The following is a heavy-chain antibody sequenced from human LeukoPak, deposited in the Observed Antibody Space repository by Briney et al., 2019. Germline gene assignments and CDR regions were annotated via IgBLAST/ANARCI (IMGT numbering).Heavy chain of an antibody. CDR2: ISTSGSTI. CDR3: AKEGYSYGHFDY. D-gene: IGHD5-18*01. V-gene: IGHV3-48*03. J-gene: IGHJ4*02. CDR1: GFTFSSYE. Sequence: GGSLRLSCAASGFTFSSYEMNWVRQAPGKGLDWVPYISTSGSTIYYADSVKGRFTISRDNSKNTLYLQMNSLRAEDTAVYYCAKEGYSYGHFDYWGQGTLVTVSS.